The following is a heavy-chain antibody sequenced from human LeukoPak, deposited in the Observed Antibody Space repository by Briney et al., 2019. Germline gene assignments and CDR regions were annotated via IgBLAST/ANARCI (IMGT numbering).Heavy chain of an antibody. D-gene: IGHD1-26*01. V-gene: IGHV3-20*04. CDR3: GREVGATSH. J-gene: IGHJ4*02. CDR2: INWKGDTT. Sequence: PGGSLRLSCAASGFTFDDYGMNWVRQAPGKGLEWVSGINWKGDTTSYADSVKGRFTISRDNAKKSLYLQMNSLRVEDTALYYCGREVGATSHWGQGTLVTVSS. CDR1: GFTFDDYG.